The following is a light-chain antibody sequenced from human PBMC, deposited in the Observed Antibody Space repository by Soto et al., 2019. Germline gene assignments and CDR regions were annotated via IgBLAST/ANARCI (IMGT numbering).Light chain of an antibody. Sequence: EIVMTQSPATLSVSPGERATLSCRASQSVSSNLAWYQHKPGQAPRLLIYGASTRATGIPAMFSGSGSGTQFTLNISSLQSEDVAVYYCQQYNNWPPWTFGQGNQVEIK. CDR1: QSVSSN. CDR3: QQYNNWPPWT. V-gene: IGKV3-15*01. CDR2: GAS. J-gene: IGKJ1*01.